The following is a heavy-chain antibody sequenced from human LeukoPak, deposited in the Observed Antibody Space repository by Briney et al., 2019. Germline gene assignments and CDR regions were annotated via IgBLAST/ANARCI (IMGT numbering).Heavy chain of an antibody. Sequence: SETLSLTCTVSGGSIRGYYWSWIRQPPGKGLEWIGYIYYSGSTNYNPSLKSRVSISVDTSKNQFSLKLSSVTAADTAVYYCARTGSTVTMLYPFDHWGQGTLVTVSS. CDR3: ARTGSTVTMLYPFDH. CDR1: GGSIRGYY. J-gene: IGHJ4*02. CDR2: IYYSGST. D-gene: IGHD4-17*01. V-gene: IGHV4-59*01.